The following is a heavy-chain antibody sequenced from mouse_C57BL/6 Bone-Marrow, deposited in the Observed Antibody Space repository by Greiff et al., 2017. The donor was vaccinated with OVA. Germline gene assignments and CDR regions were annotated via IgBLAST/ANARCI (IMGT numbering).Heavy chain of an antibody. V-gene: IGHV5-16*01. D-gene: IGHD2-4*01. CDR1: GFTFSDYY. CDR3: ARDGFYDYDEGYAMDY. Sequence: EVKLEESEGGLVQPGSSMKLSCTASGFTFSDYYMAWVRQVPEKGLEWVANINYDGSSTYYLDSLKSRFIISRDNAKNILYLQMSSLKSEDTATYYCARDGFYDYDEGYAMDYWGQGTSVTVSS. CDR2: INYDGSST. J-gene: IGHJ4*01.